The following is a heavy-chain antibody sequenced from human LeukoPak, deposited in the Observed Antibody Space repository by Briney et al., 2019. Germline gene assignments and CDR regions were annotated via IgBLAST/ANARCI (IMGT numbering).Heavy chain of an antibody. D-gene: IGHD6-13*01. V-gene: IGHV4-61*02. Sequence: SETLSLTCTVSGGSISSGSYYWSWIRQPAGKGLEWIGRIYTSGSTNYNPSLKSRVTISVDTSKNQFSLKLSSVTAADTAVYYCARVTPSSWAFDYWGQGTLVTVSS. CDR1: GGSISSGSYY. CDR3: ARVTPSSWAFDY. CDR2: IYTSGST. J-gene: IGHJ4*02.